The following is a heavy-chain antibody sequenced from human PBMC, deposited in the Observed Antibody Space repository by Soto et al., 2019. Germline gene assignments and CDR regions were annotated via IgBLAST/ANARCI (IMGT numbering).Heavy chain of an antibody. CDR3: ARERARGYSYGYRVNYYGMDV. Sequence: LRLSCAASGFTFSSYWMHWVRQAPGKGLVWVSRINSDGSSTSYADSVKGRFTISRDNAKNTLYLQMNSLRAEDTAVYYCARERARGYSYGYRVNYYGMDVWGRGTTVTVSS. J-gene: IGHJ6*02. CDR1: GFTFSSYW. V-gene: IGHV3-74*01. D-gene: IGHD5-18*01. CDR2: INSDGSST.